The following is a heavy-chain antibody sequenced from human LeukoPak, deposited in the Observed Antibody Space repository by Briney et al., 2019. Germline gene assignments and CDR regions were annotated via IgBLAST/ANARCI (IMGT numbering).Heavy chain of an antibody. D-gene: IGHD6-13*01. CDR1: GFTFSSYG. V-gene: IGHV3-33*01. CDR2: IWYDGSNK. J-gene: IGHJ4*02. CDR3: ARDQQSEYYFDY. Sequence: GRSLRLSCAASGFTFSSYGMHWLRQAPGKGLEWVAVIWYDGSNKYYADSVKGRFTISRDNSKNTLYLQMNSLRAEDTAVYYCARDQQSEYYFDYWGQGTLVTVSS.